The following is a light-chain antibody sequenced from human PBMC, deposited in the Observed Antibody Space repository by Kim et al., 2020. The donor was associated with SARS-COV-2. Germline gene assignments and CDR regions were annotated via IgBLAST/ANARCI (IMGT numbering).Light chain of an antibody. CDR2: KAS. Sequence: DIQMSQSPPTLSASIGDRVTITCRASQSISDWLAWYQQKPGKALKLLISKASNLESGVSSRFSGFGSGTEFTFTISSLQPDEIATYFCQQYEGYPTFGQGTKVDIK. CDR3: QQYEGYPT. CDR1: QSISDW. J-gene: IGKJ1*01. V-gene: IGKV1-5*03.